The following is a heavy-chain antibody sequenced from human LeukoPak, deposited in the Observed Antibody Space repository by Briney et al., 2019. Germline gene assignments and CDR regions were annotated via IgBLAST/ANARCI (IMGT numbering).Heavy chain of an antibody. CDR3: ARDPYGSGSYTPYNWFDP. V-gene: IGHV1-69*13. Sequence: GASVKVSCKASGGTFSSYAISWVRQAPGQGLKWMGGIIPIFGTANYAQKFQGRVTITADESTSTAYMELSSLRSEDTAVYYCARDPYGSGSYTPYNWFDPWGQGTLVTVSS. CDR2: IIPIFGTA. D-gene: IGHD3-10*01. J-gene: IGHJ5*02. CDR1: GGTFSSYA.